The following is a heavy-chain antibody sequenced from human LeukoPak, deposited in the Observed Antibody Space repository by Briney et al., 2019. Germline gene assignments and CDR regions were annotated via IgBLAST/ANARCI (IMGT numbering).Heavy chain of an antibody. V-gene: IGHV3-11*04. CDR2: ISSSGSTI. J-gene: IGHJ4*02. Sequence: GGSLRLSCAASGFTFSDYYMSWIRQAPGKGLEWVSYISSSGSTIYYADSVKGRFTIPRDNAKNSLYLQMNSLRAEDTAVYYCARDPTEMATAYFDYWGQGTLVTVSS. CDR1: GFTFSDYY. D-gene: IGHD5-24*01. CDR3: ARDPTEMATAYFDY.